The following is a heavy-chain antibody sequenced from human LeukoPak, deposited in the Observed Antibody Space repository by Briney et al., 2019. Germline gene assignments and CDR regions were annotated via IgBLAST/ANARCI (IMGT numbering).Heavy chain of an antibody. J-gene: IGHJ3*02. CDR3: ARDSHTYYDFWSGYRGDAFDI. CDR1: GFTVSSNY. D-gene: IGHD3-3*01. Sequence: GGSLRLSCAASGFTVSSNYMSWVRQAPGKGLEWVSVIYSGGSTYYADSVKGRFTISRDNSKNTLYPQMNSLRAEDTAVYYCARDSHTYYDFWSGYRGDAFDIWGQGTMVTVSS. V-gene: IGHV3-66*02. CDR2: IYSGGST.